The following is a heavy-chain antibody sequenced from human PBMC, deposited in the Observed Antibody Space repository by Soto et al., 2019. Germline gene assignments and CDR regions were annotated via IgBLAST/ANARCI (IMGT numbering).Heavy chain of an antibody. CDR3: ARTERYCSSTSCYGGVDY. D-gene: IGHD2-2*01. CDR2: ISSSGSTI. V-gene: IGHV3-48*03. Sequence: PGGSLRLSCAASGFAFSSYEMNWVRQAPGKGLEWVSYISSSGSTIYYADSVKGRFTISRDNAKNSLYLQMNSLRAEDTAVYYCARTERYCSSTSCYGGVDYWGQGTLVTAPQ. CDR1: GFAFSSYE. J-gene: IGHJ4*02.